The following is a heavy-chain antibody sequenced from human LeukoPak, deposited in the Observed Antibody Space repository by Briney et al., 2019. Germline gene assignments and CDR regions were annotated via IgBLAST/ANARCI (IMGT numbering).Heavy chain of an antibody. Sequence: ASVKVSCKASGYTFTTYNINWVRQAPRQGLEWMGWMNPKSAYTGYAQKFQGRVTITRNTSINTAYMELSSLRSEDTAVYYCARGSHGGNSALGYWGQGTLVTVSS. CDR2: MNPKSAYT. CDR1: GYTFTTYN. V-gene: IGHV1-8*03. J-gene: IGHJ4*02. CDR3: ARGSHGGNSALGY. D-gene: IGHD4-23*01.